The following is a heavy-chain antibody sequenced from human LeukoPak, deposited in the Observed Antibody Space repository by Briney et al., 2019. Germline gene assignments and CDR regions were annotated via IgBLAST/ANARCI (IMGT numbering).Heavy chain of an antibody. D-gene: IGHD3-3*01. V-gene: IGHV3-43*02. CDR3: AKDGYYDFWSGYSEADY. J-gene: IGHJ4*02. Sequence: GGSLRLSCAASGFTFDDYAMHWVRQAPGKGLEGVSLISGDGGSTYYADSVKGRFTISRDNSKNSLYLQMNSLRTEDTALYYCAKDGYYDFWSGYSEADYWGQGTLVTVSS. CDR2: ISGDGGST. CDR1: GFTFDDYA.